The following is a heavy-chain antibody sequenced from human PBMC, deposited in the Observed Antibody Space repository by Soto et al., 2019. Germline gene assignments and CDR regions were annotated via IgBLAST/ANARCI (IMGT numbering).Heavy chain of an antibody. CDR2: IRSKAYGGTT. J-gene: IGHJ3*02. Sequence: GGSLRLSCTASGFTFGDYAMSWFRQAPGKGLEWVGFIRSKAYGGTTEYAASVKGRFTISRDDSKSIAHLQMNSLKTEDTAVYYCTRSGATDAFDIWGQGTMVTVSS. CDR1: GFTFGDYA. CDR3: TRSGATDAFDI. D-gene: IGHD1-26*01. V-gene: IGHV3-49*03.